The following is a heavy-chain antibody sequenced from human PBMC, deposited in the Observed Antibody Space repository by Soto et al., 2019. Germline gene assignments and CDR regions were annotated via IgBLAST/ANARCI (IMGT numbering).Heavy chain of an antibody. CDR2: IYHSGST. D-gene: IGHD2-15*01. Sequence: PSETLSLTCAVSGGSISSGGYSWSWIRQPPGKGLEWIGYIYHSGSTYYNPSLKSRVTISVDRSKNQFSLKLSSVTAADTAVYYCAITQYGGKSPGAFDIRGQGTMVTVSS. J-gene: IGHJ3*02. CDR3: AITQYGGKSPGAFDI. CDR1: GGSISSGGYS. V-gene: IGHV4-30-2*01.